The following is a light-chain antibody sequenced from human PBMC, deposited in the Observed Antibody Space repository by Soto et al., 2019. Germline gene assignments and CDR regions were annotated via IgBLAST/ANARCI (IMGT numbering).Light chain of an antibody. Sequence: DVVMTQSPLYLPVTLGQPASISCRSNQSLVHSDGIAYFSWFQQRPGLSPRRLIYKVSNRDSGVPARFSGSGSGTDFALKISRVEAEDVGFYYCMQGTHWPITFGQGTRLEIK. J-gene: IGKJ5*01. CDR1: QSLVHSDGIAY. CDR2: KVS. CDR3: MQGTHWPIT. V-gene: IGKV2-30*02.